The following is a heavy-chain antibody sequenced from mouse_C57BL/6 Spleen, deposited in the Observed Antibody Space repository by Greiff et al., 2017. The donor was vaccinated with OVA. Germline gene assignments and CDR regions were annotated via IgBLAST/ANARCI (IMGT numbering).Heavy chain of an antibody. CDR3: ARERITTVVATTWYFDY. Sequence: VKLQQPGAELVKPGASVKLSCKASGYTFTSYWMHWVKQRPGRGLEWIGRIDPNSGGTKYNEKFKSKATLTVDKPSSTAYMQLSSLTSEDSAVYYCARERITTVVATTWYFDYWGQGTTLTVSS. J-gene: IGHJ2*01. CDR2: IDPNSGGT. V-gene: IGHV1-72*01. CDR1: GYTFTSYW. D-gene: IGHD1-1*01.